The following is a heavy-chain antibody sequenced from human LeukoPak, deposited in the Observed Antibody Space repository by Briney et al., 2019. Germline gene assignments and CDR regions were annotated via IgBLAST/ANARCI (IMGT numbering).Heavy chain of an antibody. J-gene: IGHJ4*02. Sequence: GGSLRLSCAASGFTFSSYGMHWVRQAPGKGLEWVAVIWYDGSNKCYADSVKGRFTISRDNSKNTLYLQMNSLRAEDTAVYYCARYDSSGYYLDYWGQGTLVTVSS. V-gene: IGHV3-33*01. CDR2: IWYDGSNK. CDR1: GFTFSSYG. CDR3: ARYDSSGYYLDY. D-gene: IGHD3-22*01.